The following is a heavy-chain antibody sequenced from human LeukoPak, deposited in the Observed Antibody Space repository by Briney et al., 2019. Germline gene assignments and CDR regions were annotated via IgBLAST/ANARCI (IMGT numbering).Heavy chain of an antibody. CDR1: GYTFIGYY. CDR3: ARDSSGYPSLSTEIDY. CDR2: INPNSGGT. V-gene: IGHV1-2*02. D-gene: IGHD3-22*01. J-gene: IGHJ4*02. Sequence: ASVKVSCKASGYTFIGYYMHWVRQAPGQGLEWMGWINPNSGGTNYAQKFQGRVTMTRDTSISTAYMELSRLRSDDTAVYYCARDSSGYPSLSTEIDYWGQGTLVTVSS.